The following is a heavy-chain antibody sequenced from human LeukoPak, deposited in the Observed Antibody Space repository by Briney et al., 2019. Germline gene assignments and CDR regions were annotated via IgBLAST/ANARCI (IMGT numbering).Heavy chain of an antibody. J-gene: IGHJ4*02. CDR3: ARGWVTIFGVVIIPDRAFDY. CDR1: GGSFSGYY. Sequence: SETLSLTCAVYGGSFSGYYWSWIRQPPGKGLEWIGEINHSGSTNYNPSLKSRVTISEDTSKNKFSLKLSSVTAADTAVYYCARGWVTIFGVVIIPDRAFDYWGQGTLVTVSS. V-gene: IGHV4-34*01. D-gene: IGHD3-3*01. CDR2: INHSGST.